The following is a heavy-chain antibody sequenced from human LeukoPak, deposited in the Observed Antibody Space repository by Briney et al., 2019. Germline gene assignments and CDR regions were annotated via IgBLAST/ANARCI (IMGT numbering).Heavy chain of an antibody. J-gene: IGHJ1*01. V-gene: IGHV4-59*12. CDR1: GGSISSYY. Sequence: SETLSLTCTVSGGSISSYYWSWIRQPPGKGLEWIGYVYYGASTNYSPSLKSRVTISVDTSKNQFSLKLTSVTAADTAVYYCARDEAYYDFWSGYSFAEYFQHWGQGTLVTVSS. D-gene: IGHD3-3*01. CDR2: VYYGAST. CDR3: ARDEAYYDFWSGYSFAEYFQH.